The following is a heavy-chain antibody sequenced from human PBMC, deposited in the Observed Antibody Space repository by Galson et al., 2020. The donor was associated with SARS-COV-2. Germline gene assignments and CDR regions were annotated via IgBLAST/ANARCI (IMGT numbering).Heavy chain of an antibody. CDR3: ARETRYYYDSSGYYIFDY. D-gene: IGHD3-22*01. J-gene: IGHJ4*02. Sequence: PPGKALEWLARIDWDDDKYYSTSLKTRLTISKDTSKNQVVLTMTNMDPVDTATYYCARETRYYYDSSGYYIFDYWGQGTLVTVSS. CDR2: IDWDDDK. V-gene: IGHV2-70*11.